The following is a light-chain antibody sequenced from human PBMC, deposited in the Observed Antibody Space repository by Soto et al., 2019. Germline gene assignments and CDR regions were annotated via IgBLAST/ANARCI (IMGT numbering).Light chain of an antibody. V-gene: IGLV2-8*01. J-gene: IGLJ2*01. CDR1: SSDVGGYNY. CDR2: EVS. Sequence: QSALTQPPSASGSLGQSVTISCTGTSSDVGGYNYVSWYQQHPGKAPKLMIYEVSKWPSGVPDRFSGSKSGNTASLTVSGLQAEDEADYYCSSYAGSSNVVFGGGTKLTVL. CDR3: SSYAGSSNVV.